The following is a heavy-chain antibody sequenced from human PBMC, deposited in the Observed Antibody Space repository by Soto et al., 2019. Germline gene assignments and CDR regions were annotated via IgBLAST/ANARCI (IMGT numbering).Heavy chain of an antibody. CDR2: MSSSGSTI. V-gene: IGHV3-48*03. J-gene: IGHJ6*02. CDR1: GFTFSSYE. CDR3: ARVRIQLWSDYYYYGMDV. D-gene: IGHD5-18*01. Sequence: GGSLRLSCAASGFTFSSYEMNWVRQAPGKGLEWVSYMSSSGSTIYYADSVKGRFTISRDNAKNSLYLQMNSLRAEDTAVYYCARVRIQLWSDYYYYGMDVWGQGTTVTVSS.